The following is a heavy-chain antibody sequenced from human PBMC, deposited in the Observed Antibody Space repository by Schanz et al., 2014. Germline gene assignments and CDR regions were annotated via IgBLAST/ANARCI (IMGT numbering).Heavy chain of an antibody. CDR2: ISGRSSTK. CDR1: GFTFSGYA. D-gene: IGHD5-12*01. CDR3: AGAVATIRADSFDI. J-gene: IGHJ3*02. Sequence: EVQLLESGGGLVQPGGSLRLSCAASGFTFSGYAMSWVRQAPGKGLEWVSYISGRSSTKYYADSVQGRFTISRDNAKNSLYHQMSSLRAEDTAVYYCAGAVATIRADSFDIWGQGTMVAVSS. V-gene: IGHV3-48*04.